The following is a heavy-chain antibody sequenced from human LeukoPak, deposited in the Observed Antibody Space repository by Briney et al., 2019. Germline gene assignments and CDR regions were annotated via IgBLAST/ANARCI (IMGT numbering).Heavy chain of an antibody. Sequence: ASVKVSCKASDYTFSNYGISWVRQAPGQGLEWMGWINGYNGDTNYAQHFQDRVTMTTDTSTSTAYMELKSLRSDDTAVYYCARSGRGTYYYFDYWGQGTLVTVSS. D-gene: IGHD1-26*01. V-gene: IGHV1-18*01. CDR2: INGYNGDT. CDR3: ARSGRGTYYYFDY. J-gene: IGHJ4*02. CDR1: DYTFSNYG.